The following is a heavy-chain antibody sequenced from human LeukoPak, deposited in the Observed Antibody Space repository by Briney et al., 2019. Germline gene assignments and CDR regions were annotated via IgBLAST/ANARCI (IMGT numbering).Heavy chain of an antibody. CDR1: GYTFSSYS. D-gene: IGHD1-26*01. CDR3: ARGADGSYSVDY. J-gene: IGHJ4*02. V-gene: IGHV3-21*01. CDR2: ISSSSSYI. Sequence: PGGSLRLSCAASGYTFSSYSMNWVRQAPGKGLEWVSSISSSSSYIYYADSVKGRFTISRDNAKNSLYLQMNSLRAEDTAVYYCARGADGSYSVDYWGQGTLVTVSS.